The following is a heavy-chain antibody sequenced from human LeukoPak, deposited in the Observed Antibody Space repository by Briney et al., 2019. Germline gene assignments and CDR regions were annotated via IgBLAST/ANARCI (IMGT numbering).Heavy chain of an antibody. CDR2: INHIGIT. CDR1: SYSIRSDYY. V-gene: IGHV4-38-2*02. J-gene: IGHJ4*02. D-gene: IGHD3-22*01. CDR3: GRDRPSGYYDY. Sequence: SEXLSLTCTVSSYSIRSDYYWGWIRQPPGKGLEWIASINHIGITYYNPSLKRRVTISVDMSKNQFSLKLTSVTAADTAVYYCGRDRPSGYYDYWGQGILVTVSS.